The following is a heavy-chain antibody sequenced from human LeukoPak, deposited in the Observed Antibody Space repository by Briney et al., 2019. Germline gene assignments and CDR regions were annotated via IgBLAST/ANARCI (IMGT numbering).Heavy chain of an antibody. Sequence: SETLSLTCTVSGGSISSYYWSWIRQPPGKGLEWIGRIYTSGSTKYNPSLKSRVTISVDTSKNQFSLKVTSVTAADTAVYYCARQNGVGLFSLPGGQGILVTVSS. V-gene: IGHV4-59*08. CDR2: IYTSGST. D-gene: IGHD2-8*01. J-gene: IGHJ4*02. CDR1: GGSISSYY. CDR3: ARQNGVGLFSLP.